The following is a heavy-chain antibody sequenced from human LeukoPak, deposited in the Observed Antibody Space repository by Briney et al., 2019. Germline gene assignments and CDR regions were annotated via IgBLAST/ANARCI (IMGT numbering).Heavy chain of an antibody. D-gene: IGHD6-6*01. CDR1: GYTFTNYF. V-gene: IGHV1-46*01. CDR3: ARDEGIAALEY. CDR2: INPSGGST. J-gene: IGHJ4*02. Sequence: ASVKVSCKASGYTFTNYFMQWVRQAPGQGLEWMGKINPSGGSTSYAQKFQGRVTMTRDTSTSTVYMEVSSLRFEDTAVYYCARDEGIAALEYWGQGTLVTVSS.